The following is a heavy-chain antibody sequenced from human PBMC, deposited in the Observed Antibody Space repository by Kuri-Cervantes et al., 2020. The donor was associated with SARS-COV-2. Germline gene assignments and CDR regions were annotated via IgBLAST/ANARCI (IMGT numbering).Heavy chain of an antibody. J-gene: IGHJ5*02. Sequence: GESLKISCAASGFTISDYYMTWIRQTPGKGLEWVANIKQDGSEKYYVDSVKGRFTISRDNAKNSLYLQMNSLRAEDTAVYYCAAEGDSYYGSEGFDPWGQGTLVTVSS. CDR1: GFTISDYY. CDR3: AAEGDSYYGSEGFDP. D-gene: IGHD3-10*01. CDR2: IKQDGSEK. V-gene: IGHV3-7*01.